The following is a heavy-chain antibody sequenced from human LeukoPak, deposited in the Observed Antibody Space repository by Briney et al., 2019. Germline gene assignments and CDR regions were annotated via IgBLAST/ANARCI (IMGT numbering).Heavy chain of an antibody. J-gene: IGHJ4*02. CDR2: ISISGDDT. CDR3: ANEIRPNDY. CDR1: GFSFSSHA. V-gene: IGHV3-23*01. D-gene: IGHD4-17*01. Sequence: GGSLRLSCATSGFSFSSHAMTWVRQAPGKGLEWLSAISISGDDTYYADSVEGRFTISRDNSKNTLYLQMNSLSADDTAMYYCANEIRPNDYWGQGTLVTVSS.